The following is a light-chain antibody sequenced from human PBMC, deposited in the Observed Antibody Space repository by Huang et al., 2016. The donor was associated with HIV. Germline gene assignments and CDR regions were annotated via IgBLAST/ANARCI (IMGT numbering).Light chain of an antibody. CDR2: WAS. Sequence: DIVMTQSPDSLAVSLGERATINCKSSQSIFYSSNNKNYLAWYQQKPGQPPKLLIYWASTRELGGPDRFSGSGSGTDFTLTISSLQTEDVAIYYCQQYNSAPYTFGQGTKLEIK. CDR3: QQYNSAPYT. J-gene: IGKJ2*01. V-gene: IGKV4-1*01. CDR1: QSIFYSSNNKNY.